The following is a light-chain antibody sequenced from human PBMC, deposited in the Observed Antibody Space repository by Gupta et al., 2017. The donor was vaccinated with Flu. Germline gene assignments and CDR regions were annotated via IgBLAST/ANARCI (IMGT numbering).Light chain of an antibody. CDR2: KAS. CDR3: QQYNGYSRT. CDR1: QSISGL. Sequence: DIQMTQSPSTLSASVGDRVTITCRASQSISGLLAWYQQKAGKAPKLLIYKASSLQSGVSSRFSGSGSGTEFTLTISSLQPDDFATYYCQQYNGYSRTFGQGTKVKSN. J-gene: IGKJ1*01. V-gene: IGKV1-5*03.